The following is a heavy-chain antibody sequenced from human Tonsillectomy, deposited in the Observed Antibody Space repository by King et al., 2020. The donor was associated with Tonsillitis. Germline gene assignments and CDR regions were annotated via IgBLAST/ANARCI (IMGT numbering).Heavy chain of an antibody. Sequence: QLVQSGAEVKKPGASVKVSCKVSGYTLTELSMHWVRQAPGKGLEWMGGFDPEDGETIYAQKFQGRVTMTEDTSTDTAYMELSSLRSEDTAVYYCATDSEQWPVMNDAFDIWGQGTMVTVSS. CDR1: GYTLTELS. D-gene: IGHD6-19*01. V-gene: IGHV1-24*01. J-gene: IGHJ3*02. CDR3: ATDSEQWPVMNDAFDI. CDR2: FDPEDGET.